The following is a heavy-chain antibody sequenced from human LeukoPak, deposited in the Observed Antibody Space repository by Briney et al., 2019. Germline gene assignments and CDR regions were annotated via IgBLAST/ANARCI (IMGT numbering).Heavy chain of an antibody. Sequence: GGSLRLSCAASGFSFTDYAMSRVRQAPGKGLEWVSDVRATSGITYYADSVKGRFTISRDNSKKMLYLQMNSLRADDTALYYCARDSDFYDSLTFYGMDVWGQGTTVIVSS. J-gene: IGHJ6*02. CDR2: VRATSGIT. CDR1: GFSFTDYA. D-gene: IGHD3-3*01. V-gene: IGHV3-23*01. CDR3: ARDSDFYDSLTFYGMDV.